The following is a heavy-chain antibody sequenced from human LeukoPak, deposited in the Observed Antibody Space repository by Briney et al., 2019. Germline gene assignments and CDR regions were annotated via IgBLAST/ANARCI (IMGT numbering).Heavy chain of an antibody. CDR2: INHSGST. CDR3: ARRIRDSSSWYLRAGYFQH. D-gene: IGHD6-13*01. V-gene: IGHV4-34*01. Sequence: SETLSLTCAVYGGSFSGYYWSWIRQPPGKGLEWIGEINHSGSTNYNPSLKSRVTISVDTSKNQFSLKLSSVTAADTDVYYCARRIRDSSSWYLRAGYFQHWGQGTLVTVSS. CDR1: GGSFSGYY. J-gene: IGHJ1*01.